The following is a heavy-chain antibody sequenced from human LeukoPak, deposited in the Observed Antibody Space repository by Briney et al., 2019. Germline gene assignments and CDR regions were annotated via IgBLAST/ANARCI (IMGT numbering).Heavy chain of an antibody. V-gene: IGHV4-34*01. CDR1: GGSFSGYY. Sequence: SETLSLTCAVYGGSFSGYYWSWIRQPPGKGPEWIREINHSGSTNYNPSLKSRVTISVDTSKNQFSLKLSSVTAADTAVYYCARLNRYYDSSADSSVHDAFDIWGQGTMVTVSS. CDR2: INHSGST. J-gene: IGHJ3*02. D-gene: IGHD3-22*01. CDR3: ARLNRYYDSSADSSVHDAFDI.